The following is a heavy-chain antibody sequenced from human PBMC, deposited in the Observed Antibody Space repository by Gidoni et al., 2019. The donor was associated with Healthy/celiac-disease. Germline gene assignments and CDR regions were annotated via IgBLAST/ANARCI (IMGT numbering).Heavy chain of an antibody. D-gene: IGHD6-19*01. CDR1: GFTFSSYA. J-gene: IGHJ5*02. CDR2: ISGSGGST. Sequence: EVLLLESGGGLVQPGGSLRLSCAASGFTFSSYAMSWVRQAPGKGLEWVSAISGSGGSTYYADSVKGRFTISRDNSKNTLYLQMNSLRAEDTAVYYCASIAVADNWFDPWGQGTLVTVSS. V-gene: IGHV3-23*01. CDR3: ASIAVADNWFDP.